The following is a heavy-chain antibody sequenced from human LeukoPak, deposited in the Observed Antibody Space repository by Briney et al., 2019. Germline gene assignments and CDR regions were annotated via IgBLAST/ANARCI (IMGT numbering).Heavy chain of an antibody. Sequence: GGSLRLSCAASGFTFSSYDMTWVRQAPGKGLDWVSVIDSGGSTYYADSVRGRFTISRDNSKNTLYLQMNSLRVEDTAVYYCAKIVGTFWYFDLWGRGTLVTVSS. V-gene: IGHV3-66*01. D-gene: IGHD1-26*01. CDR2: IDSGGST. J-gene: IGHJ2*01. CDR3: AKIVGTFWYFDL. CDR1: GFTFSSYD.